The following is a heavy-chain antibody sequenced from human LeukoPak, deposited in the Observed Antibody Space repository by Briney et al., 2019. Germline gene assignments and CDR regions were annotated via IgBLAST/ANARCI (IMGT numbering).Heavy chain of an antibody. J-gene: IGHJ4*02. D-gene: IGHD2-21*01. CDR1: GFTFNTLD. V-gene: IGHV3-23*01. CDR3: AKGGLRFGYSFGD. CDR2: ISESGEVT. Sequence: GGSVTLSCSASGFTFNTLDLIWVRRAPGKGLVGGAAISESGEVTYSAVSVRGRFAISRDNSKNTVFLQMSRLRAEDTALYYCAKGGLRFGYSFGDWGQGTLVTVSS.